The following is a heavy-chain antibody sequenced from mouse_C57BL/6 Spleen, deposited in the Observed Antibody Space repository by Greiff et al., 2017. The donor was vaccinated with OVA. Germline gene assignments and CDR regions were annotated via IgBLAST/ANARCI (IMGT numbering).Heavy chain of an antibody. Sequence: QVQLKQSGPELVKPGASVKISCKASGYAFSSSWMNWVKQRPGKGLEWIGRIYPGDGDTNYNGKFKGKATLTADKSSSTAYMQLSSLTSEDSAVYFCARYAYYYGSSYPDYWGQGTTLTVSS. J-gene: IGHJ2*01. CDR2: IYPGDGDT. CDR1: GYAFSSSW. V-gene: IGHV1-82*01. D-gene: IGHD1-1*01. CDR3: ARYAYYYGSSYPDY.